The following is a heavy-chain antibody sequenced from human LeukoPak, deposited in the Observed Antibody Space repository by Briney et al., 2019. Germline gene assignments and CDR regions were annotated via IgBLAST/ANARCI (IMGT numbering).Heavy chain of an antibody. CDR1: GFTVSSYD. D-gene: IGHD1-1*01. J-gene: IGHJ4*02. V-gene: IGHV3-23*01. CDR2: ISDTDDRT. Sequence: GGSLKLSCAASGFTVSSYDMSWVRQAPGKGLEWVSAISDTDDRTYYADSVKGRFTISRDNSKNTLYLQMNSLRGEDAAVYYCAKVTWSTAGTTPYVCWGQGTLVTVPS. CDR3: AKVTWSTAGTTPYVC.